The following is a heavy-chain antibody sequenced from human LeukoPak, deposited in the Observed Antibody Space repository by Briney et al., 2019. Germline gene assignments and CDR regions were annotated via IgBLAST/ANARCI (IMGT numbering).Heavy chain of an antibody. CDR1: GFTFGDYA. D-gene: IGHD2-15*01. Sequence: GGSLRLSCTASGFTFGDYAMSWVRQAPGKGLEWVGFIRSKAYGGTTEYAASVKGRFTISRDDSKSIAYLQMNSLKTEDTAVYYCTPGGVYCSGSSCHFELLDYWGQGTLVTFSS. CDR2: IRSKAYGGTT. CDR3: TPGGVYCSGSSCHFELLDY. V-gene: IGHV3-49*04. J-gene: IGHJ4*02.